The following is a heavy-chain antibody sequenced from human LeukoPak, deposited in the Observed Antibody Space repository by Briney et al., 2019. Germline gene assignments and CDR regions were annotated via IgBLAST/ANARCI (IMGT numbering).Heavy chain of an antibody. J-gene: IGHJ5*02. CDR3: QGAAIFGVVIP. Sequence: PSETLSLTCAVYGGSFSGYYWSWIRQPPGKGLEWIGEINHSGSTNYNPSLKSRVTISVDTSKNQFSLKLSSVTAADTAVYYCQGAAIFGVVIPWGQGTLVTVSS. D-gene: IGHD3-3*01. CDR1: GGSFSGYY. CDR2: INHSGST. V-gene: IGHV4-34*01.